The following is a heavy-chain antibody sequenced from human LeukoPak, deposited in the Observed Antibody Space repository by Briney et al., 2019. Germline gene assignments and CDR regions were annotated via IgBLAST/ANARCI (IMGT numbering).Heavy chain of an antibody. CDR1: GFTFSSYG. V-gene: IGHV3-33*01. D-gene: IGHD6-19*01. CDR2: IWYDGSNK. CDR3: ARDGGIAVADLDYYFDY. J-gene: IGHJ4*02. Sequence: GGSLRLSCAASGFTFSSYGMHWVRQAPGKGLEWVAVIWYDGSNKYYADSVKGRFTISRDNSKNTLYLQMNSLIAEETAVYLCARDGGIAVADLDYYFDYWGQGALVTASS.